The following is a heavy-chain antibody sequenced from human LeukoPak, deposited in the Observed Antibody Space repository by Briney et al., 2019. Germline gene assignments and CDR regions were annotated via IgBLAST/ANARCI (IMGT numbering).Heavy chain of an antibody. CDR1: GFTFSSYA. CDR2: ISTSGGIA. Sequence: GESLRLSCAASGFTFSSYAMSRVRRAPGKGLEWVSGISTSGGIASYAESVKGRFTISRDNPGDTVFMDMHSVSAEDPALYYCAIRHPCYDGRGYSVQWGQRTLVTVSS. V-gene: IGHV3-23*01. CDR3: AIRHPCYDGRGYSVQ. J-gene: IGHJ4*02. D-gene: IGHD3-22*01.